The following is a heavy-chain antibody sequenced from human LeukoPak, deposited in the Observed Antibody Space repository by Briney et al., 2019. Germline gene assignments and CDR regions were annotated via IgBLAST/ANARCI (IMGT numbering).Heavy chain of an antibody. CDR3: ATATDRSGYYYGGFDI. Sequence: GGSLRLSCAASGFTFSGYYMTWMRQAPGKGLEWVSYITSSGTTIYYADSLKGRFTISRDNAKNSLYLQMNSLRAEDTAIYYCATATDRSGYYYGGFDIWGQGTMVTVSS. CDR1: GFTFSGYY. V-gene: IGHV3-11*04. D-gene: IGHD3-22*01. CDR2: ITSSGTTI. J-gene: IGHJ3*02.